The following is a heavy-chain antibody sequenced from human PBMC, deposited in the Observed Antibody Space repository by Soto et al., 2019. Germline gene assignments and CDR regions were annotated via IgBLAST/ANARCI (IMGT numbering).Heavy chain of an antibody. Sequence: SETLSLTCTISGGSISVYYWSWIRQSPRQGLEWIGYVYDNGRPYYSPSLKSRVTISADTSKNQISLKSTSAPAADPAVFYCARGVGSSPPRYWGRGTLVTVSS. CDR3: ARGVGSSPPRY. CDR1: GGSISVYY. CDR2: VYDNGRP. J-gene: IGHJ4*02. D-gene: IGHD3-9*01. V-gene: IGHV4-59*01.